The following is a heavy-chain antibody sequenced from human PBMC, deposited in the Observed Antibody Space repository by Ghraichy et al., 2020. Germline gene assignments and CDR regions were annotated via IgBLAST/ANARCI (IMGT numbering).Heavy chain of an antibody. CDR2: ITGSSRTK. V-gene: IGHV3-48*02. J-gene: IGHJ6*02. CDR3: ARGSTVVRFYSYDGMDL. D-gene: IGHD4-23*01. CDR1: GFTFNGYS. Sequence: GESLNISCVGSGFTFNGYSMNWVRQSPGKGLEWVSYITGSSRTKSYADSVKGRFTISRDNARNSLFLQMNSLRDEDTAVYYCARGSTVVRFYSYDGMDLWGQGTTVTVSS.